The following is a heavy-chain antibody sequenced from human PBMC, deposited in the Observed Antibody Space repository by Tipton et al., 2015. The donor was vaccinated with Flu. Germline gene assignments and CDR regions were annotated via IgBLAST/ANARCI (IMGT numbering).Heavy chain of an antibody. Sequence: GLVKPSETLSLTCTVSGGSISGYYWTWIRQAPGKGLEWIGYIYYSGSTNYNPSLKSRVTISVDTSKNQFSLKLSSVTAADTAVYYCATEYRGGGNRYYFDYWGQGTLVTVSS. J-gene: IGHJ4*02. CDR2: IYYSGST. CDR3: ATEYRGGGNRYYFDY. CDR1: GGSISGYY. V-gene: IGHV4-59*01. D-gene: IGHD4-23*01.